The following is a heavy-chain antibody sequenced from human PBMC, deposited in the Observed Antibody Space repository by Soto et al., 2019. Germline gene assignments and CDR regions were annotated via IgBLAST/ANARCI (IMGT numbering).Heavy chain of an antibody. Sequence: QITLKESGPTLVKPTQTLTLTCTFSGFSLSTSGVGVGWIRQPPGKALEWLALIYWDDDKRSSPSLKSRLTNTTDTSTNQVVLTMTNMDPVDTATYYCAHSLIGYYYDSSGSNWFDPWGQGTLVTGSS. CDR3: AHSLIGYYYDSSGSNWFDP. V-gene: IGHV2-5*02. CDR1: GFSLSTSGVG. CDR2: IYWDDDK. J-gene: IGHJ5*02. D-gene: IGHD3-22*01.